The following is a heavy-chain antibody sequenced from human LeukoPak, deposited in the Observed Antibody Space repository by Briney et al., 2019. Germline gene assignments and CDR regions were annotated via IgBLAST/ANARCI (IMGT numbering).Heavy chain of an antibody. Sequence: PGGSLRLSCAASGFTFSSYSMNWVRQAPGKGLEWVSYISSSSSTIYYADSVKGRFTISRDNAKNSLYLQMNSLRDEDTAVYYCASSLPRIQLWLRMGRGYAFDIWGQGTMVTVSS. J-gene: IGHJ3*02. V-gene: IGHV3-48*02. CDR3: ASSLPRIQLWLRMGRGYAFDI. D-gene: IGHD5-18*01. CDR2: ISSSSSTI. CDR1: GFTFSSYS.